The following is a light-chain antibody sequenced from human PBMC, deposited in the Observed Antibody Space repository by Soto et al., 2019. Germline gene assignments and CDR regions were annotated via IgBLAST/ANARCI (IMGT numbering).Light chain of an antibody. CDR1: QSVSSSY. Sequence: EIVLTQSPCTLSLSPGERATLSCRASQSVSSSYVAWYQQKPGHAPRLLIYGASSRSTGIPDRFSGSGSGTDFTLTISRMEPEDYAVYYCRQYDSQPLTFGGGTKVEIK. V-gene: IGKV3-20*01. CDR2: GAS. J-gene: IGKJ4*01. CDR3: RQYDSQPLT.